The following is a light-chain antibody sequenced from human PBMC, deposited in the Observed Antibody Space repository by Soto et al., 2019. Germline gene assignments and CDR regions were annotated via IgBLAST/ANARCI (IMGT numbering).Light chain of an antibody. J-gene: IGKJ3*01. V-gene: IGKV3-15*01. CDR3: QQYNNSPLFT. CDR2: GAS. Sequence: EIVMTQSPATLSVSPGERATLSCRASQSVSSNLAWYQQKPGQAPRLLIYGASTRATGIPARFSGSGSGTEFAPTIRSLQSEDFAVYYCQQYNNSPLFTFGPGTKVDI. CDR1: QSVSSN.